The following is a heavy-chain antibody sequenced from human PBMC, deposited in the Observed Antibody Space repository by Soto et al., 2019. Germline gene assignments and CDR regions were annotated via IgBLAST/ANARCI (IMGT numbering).Heavy chain of an antibody. CDR2: IIPIFGAT. CDR1: GGTFSSYA. J-gene: IGHJ5*01. Sequence: QVQLVQSGAEVKKPGSSVKVSCKASGGTFSSYAITWVRQAPGQGLDWMGEIIPIFGATNFAQKFQGRVTITVDKSTTTAYMELSSLTSEDTAVYYCARMGGSFLDSWGQGTLVTVSS. CDR3: ARMGGSFLDS. D-gene: IGHD1-26*01. V-gene: IGHV1-69*06.